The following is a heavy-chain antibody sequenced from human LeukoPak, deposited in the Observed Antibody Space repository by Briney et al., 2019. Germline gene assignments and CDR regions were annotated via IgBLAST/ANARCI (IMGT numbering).Heavy chain of an antibody. V-gene: IGHV1-24*01. CDR3: ARVGSSVVPAASMGDFRFDP. CDR2: FDPEDGET. Sequence: ASVKVSCKVSGYTLTELSMHWVRQAPGKGLEWMGGFDPEDGETIYAQKFQGRVTMTEDTSTDTAYMELSSLRSEDTAVYYCARVGSSVVPAASMGDFRFDPWGQGTLVTVSS. CDR1: GYTLTELS. D-gene: IGHD2-2*01. J-gene: IGHJ5*02.